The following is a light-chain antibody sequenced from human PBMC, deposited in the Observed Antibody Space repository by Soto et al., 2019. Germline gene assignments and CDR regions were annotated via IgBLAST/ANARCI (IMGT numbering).Light chain of an antibody. CDR1: QSISSNF. CDR2: ATS. V-gene: IGKV3-20*01. CDR3: QQYNTFWT. J-gene: IGKJ1*01. Sequence: EIVLTQSPGTLSLSPGQRATLSCRASQSISSNFLAWYQQKPGQAPRLLIYATSSRATGIPDRFSGSGSGTEFTLTISSLQPDDFATYYCQQYNTFWTFGPGTKVDIK.